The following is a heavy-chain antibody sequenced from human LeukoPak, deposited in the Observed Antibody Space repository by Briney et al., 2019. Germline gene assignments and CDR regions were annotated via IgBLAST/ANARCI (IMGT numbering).Heavy chain of an antibody. J-gene: IGHJ6*01. CDR3: ARANYGSESNYYYGLDL. D-gene: IGHD3-10*01. CDR2: IWFDGSNK. V-gene: IGHV3-33*01. Sequence: GGSLRLSCGASGFTFSIYGMHWVRQAPGKGPEWVAVIWFDGSNKYYADSVKSRFTISRDNSKNTLYLQINSLRAEDTAVYYCARANYGSESNYYYGLDLWAQGTTVTVSS. CDR1: GFTFSIYG.